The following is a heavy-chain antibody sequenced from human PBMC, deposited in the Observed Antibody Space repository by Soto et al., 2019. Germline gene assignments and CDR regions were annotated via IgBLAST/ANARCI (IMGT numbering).Heavy chain of an antibody. Sequence: ASVKVSGKASGYTSTSYGISWVRRAPGQGLEWMGWISAYNGNTNYAQKLQGRVTMTTDTSTSTAYMELRSLRSDDTAAYYCARDPCIAVDGTGLAPWLPPGYYYYGTDVRGKGTTVTVS. V-gene: IGHV1-18*01. CDR3: ARDPCIAVDGTGLAPWLPPGYYYYGTDV. CDR2: ISAYNGNT. D-gene: IGHD6-19*01. J-gene: IGHJ6*04. CDR1: GYTSTSYG.